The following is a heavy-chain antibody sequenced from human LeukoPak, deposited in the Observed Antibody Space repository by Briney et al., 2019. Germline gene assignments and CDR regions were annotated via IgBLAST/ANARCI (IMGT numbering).Heavy chain of an antibody. CDR1: GFTFSSSA. J-gene: IGHJ4*02. CDR2: TTGSGTST. CDR3: AKDQGSAY. Sequence: LAGGSLRLSCAASGFTFSSSAMTWVRQAPGKGLEWVSATTGSGTSTYYADSVKGRFTISRDNSKSTLNLQMNSLRAEDTAVYYCAKDQGSAYWGQGTLVTVSS. D-gene: IGHD6-19*01. V-gene: IGHV3-23*01.